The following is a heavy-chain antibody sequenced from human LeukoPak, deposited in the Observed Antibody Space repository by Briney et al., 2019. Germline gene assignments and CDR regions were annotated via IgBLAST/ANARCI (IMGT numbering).Heavy chain of an antibody. Sequence: SETLSLTCTVSGGSISSSSNYWGWFRQPPGKGLEWIGSMYYSGRTYYNPSLKSRVTISGDSSKNQFSLKVSSVTAADTAVYYCARVTGYVIEDYFDYWGQGTLVTVSS. V-gene: IGHV4-39*07. CDR1: GGSISSSSNY. D-gene: IGHD3-22*01. CDR2: MYYSGRT. CDR3: ARVTGYVIEDYFDY. J-gene: IGHJ4*02.